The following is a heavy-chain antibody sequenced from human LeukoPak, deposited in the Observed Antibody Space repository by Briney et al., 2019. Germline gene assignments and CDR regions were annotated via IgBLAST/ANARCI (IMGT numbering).Heavy chain of an antibody. D-gene: IGHD1-26*01. J-gene: IGHJ4*02. Sequence: GGSLRLSCAASGFTFSNYAMSWVRQAPGQGLEWVSNITGGGGSTYYADSVKGRLTISRDDFKNTLYLQMSSLRDEDTAVYYCTTYSRSLDYWGQGTLVTVSS. CDR3: TTYSRSLDY. V-gene: IGHV3-23*01. CDR2: ITGGGGST. CDR1: GFTFSNYA.